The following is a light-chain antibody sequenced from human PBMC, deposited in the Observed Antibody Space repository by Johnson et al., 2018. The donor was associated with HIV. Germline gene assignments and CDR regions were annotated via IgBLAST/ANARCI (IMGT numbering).Light chain of an antibody. Sequence: QSVLTQPPSVYAAPGQKVTISCSGSSSNIGNNYVSWYEQLPGTAPKLLIYDNNKRPSGIPDRFSGSRSGTSATLGITGLQTGDEADYYCATWDSSLSAFYVFGTGTKVTVL. V-gene: IGLV1-51*01. CDR1: SSNIGNNY. CDR3: ATWDSSLSAFYV. J-gene: IGLJ1*01. CDR2: DNN.